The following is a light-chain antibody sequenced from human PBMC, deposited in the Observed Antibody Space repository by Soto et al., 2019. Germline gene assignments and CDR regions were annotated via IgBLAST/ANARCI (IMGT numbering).Light chain of an antibody. CDR1: SSDIGGYNY. V-gene: IGLV2-14*01. CDR2: EVT. J-gene: IGLJ1*01. CDR3: SSYTSSNTLV. Sequence: QSVLTQPASVSRSPGQSITISCTGGSSDIGGYNYVSWFQQHPGKAPKLMIYEVTNRPSGVSNRFSGSKSGSTASLTISGLQAEDEADYYCSSYTSSNTLVFGTGTKLTVL.